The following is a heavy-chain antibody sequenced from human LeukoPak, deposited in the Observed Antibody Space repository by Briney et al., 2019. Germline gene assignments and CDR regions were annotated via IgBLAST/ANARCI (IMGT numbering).Heavy chain of an antibody. J-gene: IGHJ4*01. CDR1: GFAFSIYW. D-gene: IGHD1-14*01. CDR2: INPNGSIT. V-gene: IGHV3-74*01. Sequence: PGGSLRLSCAASGFAFSIYWMQWVRQAPGEGLMWVSRINPNGSITAYADSVKGRFTVSRDNAKNTMYLQVNSLRTEDTAVYYCTRGDRTADYWGRGTLVTVSS. CDR3: TRGDRTADY.